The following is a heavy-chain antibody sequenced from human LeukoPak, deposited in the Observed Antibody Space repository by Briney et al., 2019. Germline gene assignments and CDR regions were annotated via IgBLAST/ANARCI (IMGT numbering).Heavy chain of an antibody. Sequence: SETLSLTCTVSGYSIRSNYYWGWIRQPPGKGLERIGSIHHGGRSCYNPSLKSRVTISVDTSNNHFSLKVTSVTAAETALYYCARDTARGGYGDDYFDSWGQGTLVTVSS. CDR1: GYSIRSNYY. D-gene: IGHD4-17*01. V-gene: IGHV4-38-2*02. CDR3: ARDTARGGYGDDYFDS. J-gene: IGHJ4*02. CDR2: IHHGGRS.